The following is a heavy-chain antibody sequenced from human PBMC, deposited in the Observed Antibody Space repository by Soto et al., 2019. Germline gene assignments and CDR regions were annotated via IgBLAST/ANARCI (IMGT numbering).Heavy chain of an antibody. V-gene: IGHV4-59*08. J-gene: IGHJ4*02. CDR1: CGSISSYY. CDR2: IYYSEST. Sequence: SETLSLTCTVSCGSISSYYWSWIRQPPGRGLEWIGYIYYSESTNYNPSLKSRVTISVDTPKNQFSLKLSSVTAADTSVYFCACLLLGYDSGGSCYSGFDYWGEGTLVTVAS. CDR3: ACLLLGYDSGGSCYSGFDY. D-gene: IGHD2-15*01.